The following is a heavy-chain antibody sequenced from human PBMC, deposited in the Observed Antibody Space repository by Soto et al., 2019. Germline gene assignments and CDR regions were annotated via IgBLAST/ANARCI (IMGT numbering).Heavy chain of an antibody. CDR2: INPDGTTT. CDR1: GFTFSSYW. Sequence: EVQLVESGGGLVQPGWSLRLSCAASGFTFSSYWMHWVRQAPGKGLVWVSRINPDGTTTTYADSVKGRFTISRDNAKNTLYLQMNSLRGDDTAVYYCARVPTGRYGVWNYWGQGTLVTVSS. D-gene: IGHD3-16*01. J-gene: IGHJ4*02. CDR3: ARVPTGRYGVWNY. V-gene: IGHV3-74*01.